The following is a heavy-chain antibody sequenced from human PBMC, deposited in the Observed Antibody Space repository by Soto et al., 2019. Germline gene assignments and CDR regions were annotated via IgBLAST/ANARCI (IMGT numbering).Heavy chain of an antibody. V-gene: IGHV1-69*01. J-gene: IGHJ6*04. CDR1: GGTFSNYG. CDR2: VIPMFGTA. D-gene: IGHD6-6*01. CDR3: ARDRTDTLEYRYYGMDV. Sequence: QVQLVQSGAEVRKPGSSVKVSCKASGGTFSNYGLSWVRQAPGQGLEWMGGVIPMFGTANYAQKFQGRVTITADESTRTAYMDLSSLTSGDTAVYYCARDRTDTLEYRYYGMDVWGKGTTVIVSS.